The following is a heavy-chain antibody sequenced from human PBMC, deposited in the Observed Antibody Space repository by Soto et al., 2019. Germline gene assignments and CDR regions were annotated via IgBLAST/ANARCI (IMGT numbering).Heavy chain of an antibody. CDR1: GGTFSSYA. D-gene: IGHD3-22*01. Sequence: QVQLVQSGAEVKKPGSSVKVSCKASGGTFSSYAISWVRQAPGQGFEWMGGTIPIFGTANYAQKFHGRVTITADESTSTAYMELSSLRPEDTAVYYCAAWIYYDSSGSLFDYWGQGTLVTVSS. CDR2: TIPIFGTA. CDR3: AAWIYYDSSGSLFDY. J-gene: IGHJ4*02. V-gene: IGHV1-69*12.